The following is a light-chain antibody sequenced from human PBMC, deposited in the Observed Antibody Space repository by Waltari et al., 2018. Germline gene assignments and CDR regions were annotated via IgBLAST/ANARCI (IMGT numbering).Light chain of an antibody. CDR2: GST. CDR3: QSYDSGLSLWV. CDR1: SSHIGADYD. V-gene: IGLV1-40*01. J-gene: IGLJ3*02. Sequence: QSVLTQPPSVSGAPGQRVTISCTGSSSHIGADYDVHWYQQLPGTAPKLLIYGSTNRPSGIPDRFSGSRSDTSASLAITGLQAEDEADYYCQSYDSGLSLWVFGGGTKLTVL.